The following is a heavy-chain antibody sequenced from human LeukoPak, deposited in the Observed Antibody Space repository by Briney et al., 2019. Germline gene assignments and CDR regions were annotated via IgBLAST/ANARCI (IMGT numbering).Heavy chain of an antibody. J-gene: IGHJ6*03. CDR1: GFIVSNAW. CDR2: IKSKPNGETT. D-gene: IGHD1-26*01. Sequence: GRSLRLSCVPSGFIVSNAWMTWVRQAPGKGLEWVGLIKSKPNGETTDYAAAVKGRFSISRDDSKHTLYLKLNSLKLEDTAEYYCLLWDYYHMDVWGKGTVVTVSS. V-gene: IGHV3-15*01. CDR3: LLWDYYHMDV.